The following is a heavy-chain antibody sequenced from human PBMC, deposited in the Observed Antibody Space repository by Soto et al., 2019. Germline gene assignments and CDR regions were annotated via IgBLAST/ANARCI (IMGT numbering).Heavy chain of an antibody. Sequence: ASVKVSCKASGYTFTSYGISWVRQDPGQGLEWMGWISAYNGNTNYAQKIQGRVTMTTDPSTSTAYMELRSLRSDDTAVYYCARDGLIITMIVVVPFGPDYWGQGTLVTVSS. CDR2: ISAYNGNT. J-gene: IGHJ4*02. D-gene: IGHD3-22*01. V-gene: IGHV1-18*04. CDR3: ARDGLIITMIVVVPFGPDY. CDR1: GYTFTSYG.